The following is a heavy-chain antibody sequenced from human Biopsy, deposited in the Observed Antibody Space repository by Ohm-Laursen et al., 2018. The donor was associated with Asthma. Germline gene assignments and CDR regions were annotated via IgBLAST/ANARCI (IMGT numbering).Heavy chain of an antibody. J-gene: IGHJ4*02. V-gene: IGHV4-30-4*01. D-gene: IGHD3-16*01. CDR2: IYYIGST. CDR3: ARRGGVHRYFDY. Sequence: SQTLSLTCPVSGGSISSGAYYWSWVRQPPGKGLEWIGYIYYIGSTYYNPSLKSRVAISLDTSKNQFSLKLSSVTAADTAVYFCARRGGVHRYFDYWGQGTLVTVSS. CDR1: GGSISSGAYY.